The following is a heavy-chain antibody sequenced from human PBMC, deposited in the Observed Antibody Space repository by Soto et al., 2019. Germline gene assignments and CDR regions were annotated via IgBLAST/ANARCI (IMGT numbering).Heavy chain of an antibody. J-gene: IGHJ4*02. CDR3: ARVTAPGEIPNPDY. V-gene: IGHV3-7*01. D-gene: IGHD7-27*01. CDR2: IKQDGSEK. Sequence: GGSLRLSCAASGFTFSSYWMSWVRQAPEKGLEWVANIKQDGSEKYYVDSVKGRFTISRDNAKNSLYLQMNSLRAEDTAVYYCARVTAPGEIPNPDYWGQGTLVTVSS. CDR1: GFTFSSYW.